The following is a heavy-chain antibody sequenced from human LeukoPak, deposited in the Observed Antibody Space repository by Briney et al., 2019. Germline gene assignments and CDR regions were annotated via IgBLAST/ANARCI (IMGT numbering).Heavy chain of an antibody. V-gene: IGHV3-48*01. D-gene: IGHD3-3*01. Sequence: PGGSLRLSCAASGFDFSVYSMNWVRQATGKGLEWISYITSDRNTIYYADSVRGRFTISRDNAKKSVYLELSNLRADDTAMYYCARSTEWFADYWGQGTLVTVSS. CDR3: ARSTEWFADY. J-gene: IGHJ4*02. CDR2: ITSDRNTI. CDR1: GFDFSVYS.